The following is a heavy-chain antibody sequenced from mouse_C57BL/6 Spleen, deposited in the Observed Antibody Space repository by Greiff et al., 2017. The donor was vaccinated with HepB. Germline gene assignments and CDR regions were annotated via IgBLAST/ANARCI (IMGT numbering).Heavy chain of an antibody. V-gene: IGHV5-4*01. Sequence: EVMLVESGGGLVKPGGSLKLSCAASGFTFSSYAMSWVRQTPEKRLEWVATISDGGSYTYYPDNVKGRFTISRDNAKNNLYLQMSQLKSEDTAMYYCAREDTTVVAPYYFDYWGQGTTLTVSS. J-gene: IGHJ2*01. CDR1: GFTFSSYA. CDR3: AREDTTVVAPYYFDY. D-gene: IGHD1-1*01. CDR2: ISDGGSYT.